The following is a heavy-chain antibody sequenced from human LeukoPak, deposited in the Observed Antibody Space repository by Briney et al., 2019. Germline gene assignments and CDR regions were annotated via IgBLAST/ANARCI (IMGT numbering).Heavy chain of an antibody. CDR3: ARGRYYDIVTGRINWFDP. CDR2: INHSGTT. CDR1: GGSFSGYY. Sequence: SETLSLTCAVYGGSFSGYYWSWIRQPPGKGLEWIGEINHSGTTNYNPSLKSRIIISEDTSKNQFSLKMSSVTAADTAMYYCARGRYYDIVTGRINWFDPWGQGTLVTVSS. V-gene: IGHV4-34*01. J-gene: IGHJ5*02. D-gene: IGHD3-9*01.